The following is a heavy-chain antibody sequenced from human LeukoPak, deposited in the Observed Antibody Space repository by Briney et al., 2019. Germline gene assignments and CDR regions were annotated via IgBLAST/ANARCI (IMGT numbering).Heavy chain of an antibody. J-gene: IGHJ4*02. CDR3: VRGRSNNYYDDSCYYPY. Sequence: GGSLRLSCAASGFTFSSFDMHWVRQAPGKGLEWVSGIGTLLDTDYPDSLTGRFTISRENAKNSVFLQMNNVRAGDTAVYYCVRGRSNNYYDDSCYYPYWGQGALVTVAS. CDR2: IGTLLDT. V-gene: IGHV3-13*01. CDR1: GFTFSSFD. D-gene: IGHD3-22*01.